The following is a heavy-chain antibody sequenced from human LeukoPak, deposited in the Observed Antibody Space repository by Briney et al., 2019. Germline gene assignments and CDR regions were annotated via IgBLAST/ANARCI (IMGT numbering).Heavy chain of an antibody. Sequence: GGSLRLSCAASGFTVSSNYMSWVRQAPGKGLEWVSVIYSGGSTYYADSVKGRFTISRDNSKNTLYLQMNSLRAEDTAVYYCASSLYYGSGSYYPDYWGQGTLVTVSS. CDR1: GFTVSSNY. J-gene: IGHJ4*02. D-gene: IGHD3-10*01. CDR2: IYSGGST. V-gene: IGHV3-66*01. CDR3: ASSLYYGSGSYYPDY.